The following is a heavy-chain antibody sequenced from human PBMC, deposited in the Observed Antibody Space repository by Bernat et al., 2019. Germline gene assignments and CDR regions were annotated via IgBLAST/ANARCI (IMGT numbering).Heavy chain of an antibody. Sequence: QVQLQESGPGLVKPSGTLSLTCAVSGGSISSSNWWSWVRQPPGKGLEWIGEIYHSGSTNYNPSLKIRVPISVDKSKNQFSLKLRSVTAADTAVYYCARNHPQQLVTLYPRPCYYYMDVWGKGTTVTVSS. CDR1: GGSISSSNW. D-gene: IGHD6-13*01. CDR3: ARNHPQQLVTLYPRPCYYYMDV. J-gene: IGHJ6*03. CDR2: IYHSGST. V-gene: IGHV4-4*02.